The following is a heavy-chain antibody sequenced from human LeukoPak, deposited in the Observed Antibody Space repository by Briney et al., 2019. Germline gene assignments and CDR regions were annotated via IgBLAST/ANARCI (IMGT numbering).Heavy chain of an antibody. CDR2: ISGSSSYI. Sequence: GSLRLSCAASGFTFSSYSMNWVRQAPGKGLEWVSSISGSSSYIYYADSVKGRFTISRDNAKNSLYLQMNSLRAEDTAVYYCARDLGTMVNWFDPWGQGTLVTVSS. V-gene: IGHV3-21*01. CDR1: GFTFSSYS. J-gene: IGHJ5*02. CDR3: ARDLGTMVNWFDP. D-gene: IGHD3-10*01.